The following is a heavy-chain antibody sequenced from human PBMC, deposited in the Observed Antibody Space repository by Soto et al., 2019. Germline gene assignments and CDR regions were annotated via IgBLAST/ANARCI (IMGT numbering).Heavy chain of an antibody. J-gene: IGHJ4*02. Sequence: SETLSLTCSVSGASVSSGSHYWSWIRQSPGKGLEWIGRIYTSGSTNYNPSLKSRVTMSVDTSKNQFSLKLSSVTAADTAVYYCARESLKESITMTVVVDHWGQGTLVTVSS. D-gene: IGHD3-22*01. CDR2: IYTSGST. V-gene: IGHV4-61*01. CDR1: GASVSSGSHY. CDR3: ARESLKESITMTVVVDH.